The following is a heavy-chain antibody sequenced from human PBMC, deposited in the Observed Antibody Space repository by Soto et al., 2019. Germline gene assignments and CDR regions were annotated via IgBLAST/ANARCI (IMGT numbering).Heavy chain of an antibody. D-gene: IGHD4-17*01. CDR1: GYSISSGYY. V-gene: IGHV4-38-2*01. CDR3: ARGAATVTPDWFDP. Sequence: SETLSLTCAVSGYSISSGYYWGWIRRTPGKGLEWIASIYHSGSTYYNPSLKSRVTISVDTSKNQFSLKLTSVTAADTAVYYCARGAATVTPDWFDPWGQGIMVTVSS. J-gene: IGHJ5*02. CDR2: IYHSGST.